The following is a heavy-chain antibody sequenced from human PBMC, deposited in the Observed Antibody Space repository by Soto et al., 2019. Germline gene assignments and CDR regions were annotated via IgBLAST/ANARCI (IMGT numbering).Heavy chain of an antibody. CDR1: GFTFSSHW. D-gene: IGHD6-13*01. CDR2: ITEDGSNQ. CDR3: ARVATAGRGTDY. J-gene: IGHJ4*02. Sequence: EVQLVESGGGLVQPGGSLRLSCAASGFTFSSHWMYWVRQAPGKGLEWVATITEDGSNQYYVDSVKGRFTISRDNSKNSVFWQMNSLRAEDTAVYSCARVATAGRGTDYWGQGTLVTVSS. V-gene: IGHV3-7*04.